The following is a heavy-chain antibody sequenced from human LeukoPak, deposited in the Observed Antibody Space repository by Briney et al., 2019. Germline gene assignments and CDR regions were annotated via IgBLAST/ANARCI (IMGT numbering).Heavy chain of an antibody. Sequence: GGSLRLSCAASGFTVSSNYMSWVRQAPGKGLEWVSVIYSGGSTYYAVSVQGRFTISRDKSKNTLYLQMSSLRAEDTAVYYCARVTKNTSYGMDVWGQGTTVTVSS. CDR1: GFTVSSNY. J-gene: IGHJ6*02. CDR2: IYSGGST. D-gene: IGHD5-18*01. CDR3: ARVTKNTSYGMDV. V-gene: IGHV3-66*02.